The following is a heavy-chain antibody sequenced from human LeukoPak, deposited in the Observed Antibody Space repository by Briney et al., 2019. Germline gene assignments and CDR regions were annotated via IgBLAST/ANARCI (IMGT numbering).Heavy chain of an antibody. CDR2: IYHSGST. J-gene: IGHJ4*02. CDR3: ARKIRGGYYFDY. V-gene: IGHV4-38-2*02. CDR1: GYSISSGYY. D-gene: IGHD3-10*01. Sequence: SETLSLTCTVSGYSISSGYYWGWIRQPPGKGLEWIGSIYHSGSTYYNPSLKSRVTISVDTSKNQFSLKLSSVTAADTAVYYCARKIRGGYYFDYWGQGTLVTVSS.